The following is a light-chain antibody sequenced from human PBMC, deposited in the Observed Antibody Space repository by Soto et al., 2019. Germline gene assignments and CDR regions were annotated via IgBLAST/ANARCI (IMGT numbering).Light chain of an antibody. Sequence: QSALTQPASVSGSPGQTITIACTGTSRDVGGYDFVSWYQVHPGKAPKLMIYDVTNRPSGVSDRFSGSKSGSTASLTISGLQAEDEADYYCGSHTSSSTYVFGSGTKRTVL. CDR1: SRDVGGYDF. CDR2: DVT. V-gene: IGLV2-14*03. J-gene: IGLJ1*01. CDR3: GSHTSSSTYV.